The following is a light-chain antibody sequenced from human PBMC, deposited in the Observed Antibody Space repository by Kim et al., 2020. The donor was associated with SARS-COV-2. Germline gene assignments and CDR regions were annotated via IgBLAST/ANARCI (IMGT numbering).Light chain of an antibody. CDR2: AAS. V-gene: IGKV1-39*01. Sequence: DIQMTQSPSSLSASVGDRVTITCRTSQKISSYLNWYQQKPGKAPKFLIYAASNLQSGVPSRFSGSGSGTDFTLTITSLQPEDDVTYYCRQRYSTPRTFGQGTKVDIK. CDR3: RQRYSTPRT. CDR1: QKISSY. J-gene: IGKJ1*01.